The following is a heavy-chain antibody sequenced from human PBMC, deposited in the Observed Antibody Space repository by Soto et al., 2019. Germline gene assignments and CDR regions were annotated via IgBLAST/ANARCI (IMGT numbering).Heavy chain of an antibody. CDR1: GFTFSNYA. D-gene: IGHD2-15*01. Sequence: LRLSCAASGFTFSNYAMSWVRQAPGRGLEWVSTIDGSGDNTYYADSVKGRFTISRDNSKNTVYLQMKSLRTEDTAVYYCAKRGYCSGGNCYGDYFQHWGQGTLVTVSS. J-gene: IGHJ1*01. CDR2: IDGSGDNT. V-gene: IGHV3-23*01. CDR3: AKRGYCSGGNCYGDYFQH.